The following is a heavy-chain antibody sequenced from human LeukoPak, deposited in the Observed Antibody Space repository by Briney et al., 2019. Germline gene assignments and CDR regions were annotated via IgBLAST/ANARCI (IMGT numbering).Heavy chain of an antibody. Sequence: SETLSLTCTVSGGSISSSNYYWSWIRQPPGKGLEWIGYIYHSGTTYYNPSLESRVTISVDRSKNQFSLKLSSVTAADTAVYYCARGEPLPSGAFDIWGQGAMVTVSS. V-gene: IGHV4-30-2*01. CDR3: ARGEPLPSGAFDI. CDR1: GGSISSSNYY. CDR2: IYHSGTT. D-gene: IGHD3-10*01. J-gene: IGHJ3*02.